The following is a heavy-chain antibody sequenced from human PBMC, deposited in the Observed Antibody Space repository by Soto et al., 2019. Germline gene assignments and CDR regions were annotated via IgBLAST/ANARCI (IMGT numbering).Heavy chain of an antibody. J-gene: IGHJ4*02. CDR3: AREGGWSSSKAFDY. Sequence: QVQLQQWGAGLLKPSETLSLTCAVYGGSFSGYYWSWIRQPPGKGLEWIGEINHSGSTNYNPSLKSRVTITVDTSKNQFSLKLSPVTAADTAVYYCAREGGWSSSKAFDYWGQGTLVTVSS. D-gene: IGHD6-6*01. CDR2: INHSGST. V-gene: IGHV4-34*01. CDR1: GGSFSGYY.